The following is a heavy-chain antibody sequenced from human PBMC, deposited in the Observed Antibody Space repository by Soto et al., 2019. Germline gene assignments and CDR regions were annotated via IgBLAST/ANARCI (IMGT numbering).Heavy chain of an antibody. CDR1: GYTFTAYY. CDR3: ANLGYCSTSRCPRGYYEYAMDV. V-gene: IGHV1-2*02. Sequence: QVQLEQSGAEVRKPGASVEVSCKASGYTFTAYYIHWVRQAPGRGLEWMGWVNPNSGATKYAQKFQGRVCMTRDTSISTAYMELSRLNSDDTAVYFCANLGYCSTSRCPRGYYEYAMDVWCQGTTVTVSS. J-gene: IGHJ6*02. D-gene: IGHD2-2*01. CDR2: VNPNSGAT.